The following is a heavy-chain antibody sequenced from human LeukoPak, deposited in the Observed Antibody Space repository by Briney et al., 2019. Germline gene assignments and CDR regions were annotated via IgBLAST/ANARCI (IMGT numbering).Heavy chain of an antibody. D-gene: IGHD2-2*01. CDR3: AREYCSSTSCYGGGYYFDY. J-gene: IGHJ4*02. Sequence: PGRSLRLSCAASGFTFSSYAMHWVRQAPGKGLEWVAVISYDGSNKYYADSVKGRLTISRDNSKNTLYLQMNSLRAEDTAVYYCAREYCSSTSCYGGGYYFDYWGQGTLVTVSS. CDR2: ISYDGSNK. CDR1: GFTFSSYA. V-gene: IGHV3-30-3*01.